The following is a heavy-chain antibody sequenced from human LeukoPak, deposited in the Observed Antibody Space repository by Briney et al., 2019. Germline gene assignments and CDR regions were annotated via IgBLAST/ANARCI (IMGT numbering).Heavy chain of an antibody. CDR2: IYTSGST. CDR3: AAGYSSSWFHAFDI. V-gene: IGHV4-4*07. CDR1: GYDISSGYY. Sequence: SETLSLTCSVSGYDISSGYYWSWIRQPAGKGLEWIGRIYTSGSTNYNPSLKSRVTMSVDTSKNQFSLKLSSVTAADTAVYYCAAGYSSSWFHAFDIWGQGTMVTVSS. J-gene: IGHJ3*02. D-gene: IGHD6-13*01.